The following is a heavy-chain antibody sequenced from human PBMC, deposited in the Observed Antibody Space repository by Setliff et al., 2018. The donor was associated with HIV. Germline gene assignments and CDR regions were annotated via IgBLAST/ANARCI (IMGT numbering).Heavy chain of an antibody. CDR3: ARSIVPVASGYYYFEY. D-gene: IGHD3-3*01. V-gene: IGHV4-39*01. J-gene: IGHJ4*02. CDR1: GGSINSTSYY. CDR2: IYHTGST. Sequence: SETLSLTCTVSGGSINSTSYYWGWIRQPPGNGLEWIGSIYHTGSTYYKPSRKRRVTISVDTSKNQFSLRLSSVAAGDTAVYYCARSIVPVASGYYYFEYWGQGTLVTVSS.